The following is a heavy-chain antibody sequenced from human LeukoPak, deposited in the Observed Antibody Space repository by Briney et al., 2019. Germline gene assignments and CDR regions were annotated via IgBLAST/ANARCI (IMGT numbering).Heavy chain of an antibody. J-gene: IGHJ4*02. CDR1: GYTFTSYD. CDR2: MNPNSGNT. V-gene: IGHV1-8*03. CDR3: ARGRRTRYCSSTSCYYFDY. Sequence: GASVKVSCKASGYTFTSYDINWLRQATGQGLEWMRWMNPNSGNTGYAQKFQGRVTITRNTSISTAYMELSSLRSEDTAVYYCARGRRTRYCSSTSCYYFDYWGQGTLVTVSS. D-gene: IGHD2-2*01.